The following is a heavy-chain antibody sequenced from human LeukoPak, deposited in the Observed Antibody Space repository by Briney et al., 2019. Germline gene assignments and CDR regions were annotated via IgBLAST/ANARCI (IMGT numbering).Heavy chain of an antibody. D-gene: IGHD3-22*01. CDR3: AKDGPREWYYYDSSGYYLPYFDY. Sequence: ETLSLTCAVYGGSFSGYYWSWVRQAPGKGLEWVSAISGSGGSTYYADSVKGRFTISRDNSKNTLYLQMNSLRAEDTAVYYCAKDGPREWYYYDSSGYYLPYFDYWGQGTLVTVSS. CDR1: GGSFSGYY. V-gene: IGHV3-23*01. CDR2: ISGSGGST. J-gene: IGHJ4*02.